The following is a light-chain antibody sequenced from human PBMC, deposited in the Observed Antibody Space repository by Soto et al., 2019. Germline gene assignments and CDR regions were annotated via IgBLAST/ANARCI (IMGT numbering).Light chain of an antibody. CDR2: GAS. Sequence: EIVLTQSPGTLSLSPGERATLSCRASQSVSSSFLAWSQQKPGQAPRLLIYGASSRATGIPDRFSGSGSGTDVTLTISRLEPEDVAVYYCQQYGSSPLTFGGGTKVEIK. J-gene: IGKJ4*01. V-gene: IGKV3-20*01. CDR3: QQYGSSPLT. CDR1: QSVSSSF.